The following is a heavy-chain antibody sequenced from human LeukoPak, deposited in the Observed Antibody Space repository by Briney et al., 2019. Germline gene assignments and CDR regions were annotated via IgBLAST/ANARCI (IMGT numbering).Heavy chain of an antibody. CDR3: ARGDGFGEFIN. CDR1: GGSISSYY. J-gene: IGHJ4*02. Sequence: SETLSLTCTVSGGSISSYYWCWIRQPPGKGLEWIGYIYYSGSTNYNPSLKSRVTISVDTSKNQFSLKLSSVTAADTAVYYCARGDGFGEFINWGQGTLVTVSS. CDR2: IYYSGST. V-gene: IGHV4-59*01. D-gene: IGHD3-10*01.